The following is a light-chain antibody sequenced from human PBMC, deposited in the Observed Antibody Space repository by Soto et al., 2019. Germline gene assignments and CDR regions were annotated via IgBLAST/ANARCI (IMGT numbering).Light chain of an antibody. CDR1: QGIRTW. CDR2: AAS. V-gene: IGKV1-12*02. CDR3: QQANSFLWT. Sequence: DIQMTQSPSSVSASVGDRVTITCRASQGIRTWLAWYQQKPGKAPKLLIYAASTLQSGVPSRFSGTGSGTDFTLTISSLQPEDFATYYCQQANSFLWTFGQGTKVEIQ. J-gene: IGKJ1*01.